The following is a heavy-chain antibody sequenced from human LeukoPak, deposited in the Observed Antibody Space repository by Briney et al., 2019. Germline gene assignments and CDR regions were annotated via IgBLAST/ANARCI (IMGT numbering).Heavy chain of an antibody. CDR3: ARRSTYYFDQ. CDR2: VYTTGSP. V-gene: IGHV4-4*07. CDR1: GAFINTNY. J-gene: IGHJ4*02. Sequence: KLRETLSLTCTVSGAFINTNYWSWIRQPAGRGLEWLGRVYTTGSPNYNPSFSGRVTMSIDKSKNQFSLELTSMTAADTAVYFCARRSTYYFDQWGQGLLVTVSS.